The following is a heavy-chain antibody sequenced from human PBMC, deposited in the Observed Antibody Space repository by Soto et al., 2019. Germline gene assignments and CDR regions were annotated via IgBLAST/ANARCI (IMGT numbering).Heavy chain of an antibody. CDR1: GYTFTSYG. V-gene: IGHV1-18*01. J-gene: IGHJ6*02. D-gene: IGHD2-2*01. CDR3: ARVFVVVPAATDTYYYYYGMDV. CDR2: ISAYNGNT. Sequence: GASVKVSCKASGYTFTSYGISWVRQAPGQGLEWMGWISAYNGNTNYAQKLQGRVTMTTDTSTSTAYMELRSLRSDDTAVYYCARVFVVVPAATDTYYYYYGMDVWGQGTTVTVS.